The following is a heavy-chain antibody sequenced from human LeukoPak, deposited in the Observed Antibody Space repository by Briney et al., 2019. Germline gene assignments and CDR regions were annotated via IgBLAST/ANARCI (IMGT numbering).Heavy chain of an antibody. J-gene: IGHJ4*02. D-gene: IGHD6-19*01. CDR2: MNPNSGNT. V-gene: IGHV1-8*03. Sequence: ASVKVSCKASGYTFTSYDINWVRQATGQGLEWMGWMNPNSGNTGYAQKFQGRVTITRNTSISTAYMELSSLRSEDTAVYYCARVSSGWYGHYFDYWGQGTLVTVSS. CDR3: ARVSSGWYGHYFDY. CDR1: GYTFTSYD.